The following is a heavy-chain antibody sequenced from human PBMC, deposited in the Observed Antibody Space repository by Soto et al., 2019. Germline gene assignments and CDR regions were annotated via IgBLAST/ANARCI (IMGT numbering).Heavy chain of an antibody. Sequence: GSVKVSWKASGYTFTGYSMHWVRQAPGQGLEWMGGISPFSDRTVYAHNLQDRVTMTTDTSTNTAFMELRSVRTDHTAVYFCARDSRQLPDSCFDPWGQGTLVTVSS. CDR1: GYTFTGYS. J-gene: IGHJ5*02. CDR2: ISPFSDRT. V-gene: IGHV1-18*04. CDR3: ARDSRQLPDSCFDP.